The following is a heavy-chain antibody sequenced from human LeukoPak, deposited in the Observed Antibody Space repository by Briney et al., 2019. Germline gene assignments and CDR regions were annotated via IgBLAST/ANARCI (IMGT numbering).Heavy chain of an antibody. V-gene: IGHV6-1*01. CDR3: ARDLHGSRGEFDY. CDR2: TYHWSKWFN. D-gene: IGHD3-16*01. CDR1: GDSVTSGI. Sequence: SQTLSLTCAISGDSVTSGIWNWIRQSPSRGLEWMGRTYHWSKWFNDYAVSVESRMTINADTSRNQFSLQLNSVTPEDTAVYYCARDLHGSRGEFDYWGQGTLVTVSS. J-gene: IGHJ4*02.